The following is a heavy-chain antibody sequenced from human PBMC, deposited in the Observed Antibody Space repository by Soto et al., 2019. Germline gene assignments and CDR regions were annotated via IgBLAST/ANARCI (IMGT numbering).Heavy chain of an antibody. D-gene: IGHD5-12*01. Sequence: EVQLLESGGGLVQPGGSLRLSCAASGFTFSTYAMSRVRQAPGMGLEWVSTISGSGDTTYYVDSVKGRFTISRDSSKNTLYLQMNSLRAADTAVYYCAKTHGYPYYFDYWGQGTLVTVSS. CDR2: ISGSGDTT. CDR3: AKTHGYPYYFDY. J-gene: IGHJ4*02. CDR1: GFTFSTYA. V-gene: IGHV3-23*01.